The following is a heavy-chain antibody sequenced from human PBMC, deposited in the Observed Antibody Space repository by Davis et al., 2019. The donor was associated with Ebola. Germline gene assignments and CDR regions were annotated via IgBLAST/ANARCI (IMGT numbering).Heavy chain of an antibody. D-gene: IGHD6-19*01. Sequence: GGSLRLSCTVSGGSLRSYYWSWVRQAPGKGLEWVSVIYDQSTAYADSVRGRFIISRDKSNNTLYLEMNSLRVDDTAVYYCATTQWLREFDNWGQGTLVTVS. CDR3: ATTQWLREFDN. V-gene: IGHV3-53*05. J-gene: IGHJ4*02. CDR2: IYDQST. CDR1: GGSLRSYY.